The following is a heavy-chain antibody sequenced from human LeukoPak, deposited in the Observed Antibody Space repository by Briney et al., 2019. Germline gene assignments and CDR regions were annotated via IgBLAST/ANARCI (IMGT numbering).Heavy chain of an antibody. V-gene: IGHV3-48*03. D-gene: IGHD2-15*01. CDR2: ISSSGSTI. CDR1: GFTFSSYE. Sequence: GGSLRLSCAASGFTFSSYEMNWGRQAPGKGLEWVSYISSSGSTIYYADSVKGRFTISRDNAKNSLYLQMNSLRAEDTAVYYCARLGYCSGGSCHWGQGTLVTVSS. CDR3: ARLGYCSGGSCH. J-gene: IGHJ4*02.